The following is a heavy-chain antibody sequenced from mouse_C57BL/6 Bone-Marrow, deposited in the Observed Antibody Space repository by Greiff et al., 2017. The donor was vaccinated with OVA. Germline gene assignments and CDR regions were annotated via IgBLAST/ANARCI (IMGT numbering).Heavy chain of an antibody. D-gene: IGHD2-2*01. J-gene: IGHJ1*03. CDR2: INPGSGGT. CDR1: GYAFTNYL. CDR3: ARGGGYDGI. V-gene: IGHV1-54*01. Sequence: VKLMQSGAELVRPGASVKLSCKASGYAFTNYLIEWVKQRPGQGLEWIGVINPGSGGTNYNEKFKGKATLTADKSSSTAYMQLSSLTSEDSAVYFGARGGGYDGIGGTGTTVTVSS.